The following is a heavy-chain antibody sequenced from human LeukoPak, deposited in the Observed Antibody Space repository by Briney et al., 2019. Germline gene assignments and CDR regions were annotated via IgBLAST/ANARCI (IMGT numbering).Heavy chain of an antibody. J-gene: IGHJ5*02. V-gene: IGHV1-69*04. D-gene: IGHD3-10*01. CDR3: ATYYYGSGSYYHP. CDR2: IIPILGIA. CDR1: GGTFSSYA. Sequence: ASVKVSCKASGGTFSSYAISWVRQAPGQGLEWMGRIIPILGIANYAQKFQGRVTITADKSTSTAYMELSSLRSEDTAVYYCATYYYGSGSYYHPWGQGTLVTVSS.